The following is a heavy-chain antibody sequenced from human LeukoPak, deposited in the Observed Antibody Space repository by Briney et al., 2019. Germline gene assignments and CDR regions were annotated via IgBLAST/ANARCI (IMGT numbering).Heavy chain of an antibody. D-gene: IGHD3-3*01. CDR1: RFTFSNYA. Sequence: GGSLRLSCAASRFTFSNYAMNWVRQAPGKGLEWVSTISGSGGNTYYADSVKGRFTISRDNPKYTLSLRMNSLRAEDTAVYCCAKGEWTGATGYWGQGTLVTVSS. CDR2: ISGSGGNT. V-gene: IGHV3-23*01. CDR3: AKGEWTGATGY. J-gene: IGHJ4*02.